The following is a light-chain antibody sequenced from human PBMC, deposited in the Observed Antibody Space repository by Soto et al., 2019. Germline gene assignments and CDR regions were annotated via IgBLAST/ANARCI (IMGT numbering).Light chain of an antibody. CDR3: QQSHILPRT. CDR1: QSITTY. Sequence: DIQMTQSPSSLSASVGDRVTVTCRASQSITTYLNWYQQKPGKAPKLLIYDASNLETGVPSRFSGSGSGTDFTFSISSLQPEDVATYFCQQSHILPRTFGPGTKVGIK. CDR2: DAS. V-gene: IGKV1-33*01. J-gene: IGKJ3*01.